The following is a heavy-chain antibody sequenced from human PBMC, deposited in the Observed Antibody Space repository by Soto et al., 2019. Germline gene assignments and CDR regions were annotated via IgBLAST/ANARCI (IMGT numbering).Heavy chain of an antibody. Sequence: GGSLRLSCAASGFTFDDYAMHWVRQAPGKGLEWVSGISWNSGSIGYADSVKGRLTISRDNAKNSLYLQMNSLRAEDTALYYCAKDKEGITMVRGVIRGGIFDYWGQGTLVTVSS. J-gene: IGHJ4*02. D-gene: IGHD3-10*01. CDR1: GFTFDDYA. V-gene: IGHV3-9*01. CDR2: ISWNSGSI. CDR3: AKDKEGITMVRGVIRGGIFDY.